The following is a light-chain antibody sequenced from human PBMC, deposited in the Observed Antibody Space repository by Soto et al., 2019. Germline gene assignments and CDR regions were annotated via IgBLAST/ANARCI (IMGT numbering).Light chain of an antibody. V-gene: IGKV3D-20*01. CDR2: DAS. CDR3: QQYGSSSPLT. J-gene: IGKJ4*01. Sequence: EIVLTQSPATLSLSPGERATLSCGASQSVNSDYLAWYQQRPGLAPRLLIYDASTRATGVPDRFSGSGSGTDFTLTISRLEPEDFAVYYCQQYGSSSPLTFGGGTKVEI. CDR1: QSVNSDY.